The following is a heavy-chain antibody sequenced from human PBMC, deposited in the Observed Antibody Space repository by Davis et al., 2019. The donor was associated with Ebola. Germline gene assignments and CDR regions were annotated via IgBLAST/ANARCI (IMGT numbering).Heavy chain of an antibody. V-gene: IGHV4-30-4*02. CDR1: GGSISSGDYY. D-gene: IGHD5-12*01. CDR3: ARGVYSGYGVFDY. Sequence: SETLSLTCTVSGGSISSGDYYWSWIRQPPGKGLEWIGYIYYSGSTYYNPSLKSRVTISVDTSKNQFSLKLSSVTAADTAVYYCARGVYSGYGVFDYWGQGTLVTVSS. CDR2: IYYSGST. J-gene: IGHJ4*02.